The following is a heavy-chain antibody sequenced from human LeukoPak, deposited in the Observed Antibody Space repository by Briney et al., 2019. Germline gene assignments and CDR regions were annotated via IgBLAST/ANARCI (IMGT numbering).Heavy chain of an antibody. CDR2: IYYSGST. D-gene: IGHD6-6*01. V-gene: IGHV4-39*07. CDR1: GGSISSSSYY. J-gene: IGHJ4*02. CDR3: ARAYIAARPGPYFDY. Sequence: SETLSLTCTVSGGSISSSSYYWGWIRQPPGKGLEWIGSIYYSGSTYYNPSLKSRVTISVDTSKNQFSLKLSSVTAADTALYYCARAYIAARPGPYFDYWGQGALVTVSS.